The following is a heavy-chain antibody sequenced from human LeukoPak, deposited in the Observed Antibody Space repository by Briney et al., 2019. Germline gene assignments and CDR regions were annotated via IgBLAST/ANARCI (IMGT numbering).Heavy chain of an antibody. CDR2: IYYSGST. CDR3: ARDRGLAAAGIDY. D-gene: IGHD6-13*01. J-gene: IGHJ4*02. Sequence: SSQTLSLTCTVSGGSISSGGYSWSWIRQHPGKGLEWIGYIYYSGSTYYNPSLKSRVTISVDTSKNQFSLKPSSVTAADTAVYYCARDRGLAAAGIDYWGQGTLVTVSS. CDR1: GGSISSGGYS. V-gene: IGHV4-31*03.